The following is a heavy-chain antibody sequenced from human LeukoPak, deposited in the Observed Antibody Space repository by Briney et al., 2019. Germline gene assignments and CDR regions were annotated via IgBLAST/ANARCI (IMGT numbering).Heavy chain of an antibody. CDR3: ARGPVEMATIGVFAGDWAFDI. Sequence: KTSETLSLTCTVSGGSISSYYWSWIRQPPGKGLEWIGYIYYSGSTNYNPSLKSRVTISVDTSKNQFSLKLSSVTAADTAVYYCARGPVEMATIGVFAGDWAFDIWGQGTMVTVSS. D-gene: IGHD5-24*01. V-gene: IGHV4-59*01. CDR2: IYYSGST. J-gene: IGHJ3*02. CDR1: GGSISSYY.